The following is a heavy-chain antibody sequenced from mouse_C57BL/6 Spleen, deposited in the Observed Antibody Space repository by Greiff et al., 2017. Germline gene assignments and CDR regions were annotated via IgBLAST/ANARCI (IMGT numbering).Heavy chain of an antibody. V-gene: IGHV5-4*01. D-gene: IGHD2-5*01. J-gene: IGHJ4*01. Sequence: EVKLQESGGGLVKPGGSLKLSCAASGFTFSSYAMSWVRQTPEKRLEWVATISDGGSYTYYPDNVKGRFTISRDNAKNNLYLQMSHLKSEDTAMYYCAREDYSNYVRYAMDYWGQGTSVTVSS. CDR2: ISDGGSYT. CDR1: GFTFSSYA. CDR3: AREDYSNYVRYAMDY.